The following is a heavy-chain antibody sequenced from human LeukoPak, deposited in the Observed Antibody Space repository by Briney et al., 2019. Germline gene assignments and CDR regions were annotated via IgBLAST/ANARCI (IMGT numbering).Heavy chain of an antibody. CDR3: ARGRLQSSSWYHTPFDY. Sequence: SETLSLTCAVYGGSFSGYYWSWIRQPPGKGLAWMGEINHSGSTNYNPSLKSRVTISVDTSKNQFSLKLSSVTAADTAVYYCARGRLQSSSWYHTPFDYWGQGTLVTVSS. J-gene: IGHJ4*02. CDR1: GGSFSGYY. D-gene: IGHD6-13*01. CDR2: INHSGST. V-gene: IGHV4-34*01.